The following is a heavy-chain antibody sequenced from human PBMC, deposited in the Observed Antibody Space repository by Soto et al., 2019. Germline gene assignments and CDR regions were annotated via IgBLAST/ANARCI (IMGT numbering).Heavy chain of an antibody. D-gene: IGHD3-10*01. V-gene: IGHV1-46*01. CDR3: ASSYYGSGRYYYAFDI. J-gene: IGHJ3*02. CDR2: INPSGGST. Sequence: ASVKVSCNASGYTFTSYYMDWVRQAPGQGLEWMGIINPSGGSTSYAQKFQGRVTMTRDTSTSTVYMELSSLRSEDTAVYYCASSYYGSGRYYYAFDIWGQGTMCTVS. CDR1: GYTFTSYY.